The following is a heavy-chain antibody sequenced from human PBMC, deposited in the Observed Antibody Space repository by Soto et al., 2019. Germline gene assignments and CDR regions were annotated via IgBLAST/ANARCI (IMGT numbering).Heavy chain of an antibody. CDR3: ASLYSGYGFGY. Sequence: SETLSLTCAVSGGSISSGGYSWSWIRQPPGKGLEWIGDRYHSGSTYYNPSLKSRVTISIDRAKNQFSLKLNSVTAADTAVVYCASLYSGYGFGYWGEGNPATVYS. CDR2: RYHSGST. CDR1: GGSISSGGYS. D-gene: IGHD5-12*01. V-gene: IGHV4-30-2*01. J-gene: IGHJ4*02.